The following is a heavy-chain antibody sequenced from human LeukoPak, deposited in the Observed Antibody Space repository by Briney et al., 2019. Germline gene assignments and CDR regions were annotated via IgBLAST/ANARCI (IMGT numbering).Heavy chain of an antibody. D-gene: IGHD3-22*01. CDR3: AAYDSSGYAFHY. V-gene: IGHV4-59*01. CDR2: MFYSGST. Sequence: SGTLSLTCTVSGGSISSYYWSWIRQPPGKGLEWNGYMFYSGSTNYNPSLKSRVTISVDTSKNQFSLRLTSVTAADTAVYYCAAYDSSGYAFHYWGQGTLVTVSS. CDR1: GGSISSYY. J-gene: IGHJ4*02.